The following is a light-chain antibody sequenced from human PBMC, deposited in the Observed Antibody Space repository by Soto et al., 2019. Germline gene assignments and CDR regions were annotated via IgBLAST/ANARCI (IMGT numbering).Light chain of an antibody. CDR2: GAS. V-gene: IGKV1-33*01. CDR3: QQYDNVPVT. Sequence: DIHMTQSPSSLSASVGDRVTITCQASQDISNYLGWYQQKPGKAPKLLIYGASNLEAGVPSRFSGSGSGTDFTVTISSLQPEDIATYYCQQYDNVPVTFGGGAQVEIK. J-gene: IGKJ4*01. CDR1: QDISNY.